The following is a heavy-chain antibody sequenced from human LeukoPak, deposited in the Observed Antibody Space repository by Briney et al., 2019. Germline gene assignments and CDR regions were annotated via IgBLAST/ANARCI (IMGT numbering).Heavy chain of an antibody. CDR2: IYTSGST. CDR3: ARERGAAGTRVFDY. Sequence: SETLSLTCTVSGGSISSGSYYWSWIRQPAGKGLEWIGRIYTSGSTNYNPSLKSRVTISVDTSKNQFSLKLSSVTAADTAVYYCARERGAAGTRVFDYWGQGTLVTVSS. CDR1: GGSISSGSYY. V-gene: IGHV4-61*02. D-gene: IGHD6-13*01. J-gene: IGHJ4*02.